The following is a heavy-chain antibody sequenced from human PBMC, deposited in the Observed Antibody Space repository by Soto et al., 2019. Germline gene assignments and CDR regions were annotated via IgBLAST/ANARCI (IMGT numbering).Heavy chain of an antibody. D-gene: IGHD4-17*01. CDR2: IWYDGSNK. CDR3: ARDLTTVTTHEEYFDY. V-gene: IGHV3-33*01. J-gene: IGHJ4*02. Sequence: PGGSLRLSCAASGFTFSSYGMHWVRQAPGKGLEWVAVIWYDGSNKYYADSVKGRFTISRDNSKNTLYLQMNSLRAEDTAVYYCARDLTTVTTHEEYFDYWGQGTLVTVSS. CDR1: GFTFSSYG.